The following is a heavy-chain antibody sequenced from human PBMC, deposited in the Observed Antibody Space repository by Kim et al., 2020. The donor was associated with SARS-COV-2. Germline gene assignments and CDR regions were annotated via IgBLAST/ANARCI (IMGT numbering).Heavy chain of an antibody. D-gene: IGHD6-19*01. V-gene: IGHV1-18*01. J-gene: IGHJ4*02. CDR3: ARQAVAGSFDY. Sequence: TNTAPKFQGRVTMTTDTTTSTAYMELRGLRVDDTAVYYCARQAVAGSFDYWGQGTLVTVSS. CDR2: T.